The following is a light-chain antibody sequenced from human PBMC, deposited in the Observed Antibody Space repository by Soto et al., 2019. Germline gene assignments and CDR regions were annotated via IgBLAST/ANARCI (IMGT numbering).Light chain of an antibody. Sequence: DIVMTQSPLSLPVTPGEPASISCRSSQSLLYSNGYNYVDWYLQKPGQPPQLLIFLASSRASGGPGRFDCSGSGTDFTLRITTVEAEDVGVYYCMQVLQTPLTFGGGTKLEIK. J-gene: IGKJ4*01. CDR1: QSLLYSNGYNY. CDR2: LAS. V-gene: IGKV2-28*01. CDR3: MQVLQTPLT.